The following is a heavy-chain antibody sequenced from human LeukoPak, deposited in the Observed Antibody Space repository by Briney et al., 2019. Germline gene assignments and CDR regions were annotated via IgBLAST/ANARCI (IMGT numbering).Heavy chain of an antibody. V-gene: IGHV3-7*01. CDR1: GFTFSSYW. CDR2: IKQGGGEK. J-gene: IGHJ3*02. D-gene: IGHD3-3*01. CDR3: ARDAFSRISVFGVVSDAFDI. Sequence: PGGSLRLSCAASGFTFSSYWMSWVRQAPGKGPEWVANIKQGGGEKYYVDSVKGRFTISRDNAKNSLYLQMNSLRAEDTAVYYCARDAFSRISVFGVVSDAFDIWGQGTMVTVSS.